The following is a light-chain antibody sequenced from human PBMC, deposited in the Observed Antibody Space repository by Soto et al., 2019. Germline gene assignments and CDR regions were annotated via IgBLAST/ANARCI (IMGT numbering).Light chain of an antibody. Sequence: EIVMTQSPATLSVSPGERATLSCRASQSVSSNLAWYQQKPGQAPRLLIYGASIRATGVPARFSGGGSGTEFTLTISSLQFEDFAVYYCQQFNTWPRDTFGQGTKVDIK. CDR1: QSVSSN. V-gene: IGKV3-15*01. J-gene: IGKJ1*01. CDR3: QQFNTWPRDT. CDR2: GAS.